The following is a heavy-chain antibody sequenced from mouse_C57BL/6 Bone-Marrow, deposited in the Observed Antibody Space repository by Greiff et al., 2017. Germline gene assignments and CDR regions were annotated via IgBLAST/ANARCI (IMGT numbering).Heavy chain of an antibody. CDR1: GYTFTSYW. D-gene: IGHD2-5*01. J-gene: IGHJ2*01. CDR3: ARGLESYSNYLGFDY. Sequence: QVQLQQPGAELVKPGASVKMSCKASGYTFTSYWITWVKQRPGQGLEWIGDIYPGSGSTNYNEKFKSKATLTVDTSSSTAYMQLSSLTSEDSAVYYCARGLESYSNYLGFDYWGQGTTLTVSS. CDR2: IYPGSGST. V-gene: IGHV1-55*01.